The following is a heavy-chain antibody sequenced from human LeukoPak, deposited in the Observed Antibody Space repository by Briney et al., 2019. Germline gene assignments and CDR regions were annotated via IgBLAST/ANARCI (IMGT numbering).Heavy chain of an antibody. V-gene: IGHV1-2*06. J-gene: IGHJ4*02. CDR3: ARVRQFSSSWLNYFDY. CDR2: INPNSGGT. D-gene: IGHD5-18*01. Sequence: VASVKVSCKASGYTFTGYCMHWVRQAPGQGLEWMGRINPNSGGTNYAQKFQGRVTMTRDTSISTAYMELSRLRSDDTAVYYCARVRQFSSSWLNYFDYWGQGTLVTVSS. CDR1: GYTFTGYC.